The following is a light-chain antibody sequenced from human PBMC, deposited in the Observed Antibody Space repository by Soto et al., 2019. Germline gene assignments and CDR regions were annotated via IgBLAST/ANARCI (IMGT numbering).Light chain of an antibody. J-gene: IGLJ2*01. V-gene: IGLV2-23*03. CDR1: SSDVGSYNL. CDR3: CSYAGSSTFVV. Sequence: QSALTQPASVSGSPGQSITISCTGTSSDVGSYNLVSWYQQHPGKAPKLMIYEGSKRPSGVSNRFSGSKSGNTASLTISGLPVEDEADYYCCSYAGSSTFVVFGGGTKVTVL. CDR2: EGS.